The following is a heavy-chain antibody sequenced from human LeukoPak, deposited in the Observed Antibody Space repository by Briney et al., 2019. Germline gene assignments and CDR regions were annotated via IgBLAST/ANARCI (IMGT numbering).Heavy chain of an antibody. CDR2: ISGSGGST. D-gene: IGHD3-3*01. J-gene: IGHJ4*02. V-gene: IGHV3-23*01. Sequence: GGSLRLSCAASGFTFSIYEMNWVRQAPGKGLEWVSGISGSGGSTYYADSVKGRFTISRDNSKNTLYLQMNSLRVEDTAVYYCAKQSDFWSGPDYWGQGTLVTVSS. CDR3: AKQSDFWSGPDY. CDR1: GFTFSIYE.